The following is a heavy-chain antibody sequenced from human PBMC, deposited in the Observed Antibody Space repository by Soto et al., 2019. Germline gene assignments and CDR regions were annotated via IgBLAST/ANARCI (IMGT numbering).Heavy chain of an antibody. CDR3: ARVGIPMTKYYDFWSGYPISANWFDP. CDR1: GYTFTSYA. D-gene: IGHD3-3*01. V-gene: IGHV1-3*01. CDR2: INAGNGNT. J-gene: IGHJ5*02. Sequence: GASVKLSCKASGYTFTSYAMHLVRQAPGQRLDWMGCINAGNGNTKYSQKFQCRVTITRDTSASTAYMELSSLRSEDTAVYYCARVGIPMTKYYDFWSGYPISANWFDPWGQGTLVTVSS.